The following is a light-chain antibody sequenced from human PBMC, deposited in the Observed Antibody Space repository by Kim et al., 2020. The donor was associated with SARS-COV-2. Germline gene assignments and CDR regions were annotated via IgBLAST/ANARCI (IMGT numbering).Light chain of an antibody. CDR3: QQSYITPFT. CDR2: AAS. V-gene: IGKV1-39*01. CDR1: QSISSH. J-gene: IGKJ3*01. Sequence: ASVGDRVTITCRTSQSISSHLNWYHQKPGRAPQLLISAASTLQGGVPPRFSGSGSETHFTLTITSLQPEDFATYFCQQSYITPFTFGPGTKVDIK.